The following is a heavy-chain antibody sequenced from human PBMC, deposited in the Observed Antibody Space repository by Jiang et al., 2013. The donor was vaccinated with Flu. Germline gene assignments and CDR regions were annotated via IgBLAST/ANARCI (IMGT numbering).Heavy chain of an antibody. CDR1: SISSAAYY. Sequence: SISSAAYYWNWIRQHPGKGLEWIGYXFYGGSTSYNPSLKSRVTISIDTSNNQFSLELTSVTAADTAVYYCARLARGDYDSTGYYLDYWGQGTLVTVSS. D-gene: IGHD3-22*01. J-gene: IGHJ4*02. CDR3: ARLARGDYDSTGYYLDY. V-gene: IGHV4-31*02. CDR2: XFYGGST.